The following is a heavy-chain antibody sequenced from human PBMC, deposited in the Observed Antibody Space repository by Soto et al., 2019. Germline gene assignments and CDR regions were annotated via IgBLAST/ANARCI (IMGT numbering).Heavy chain of an antibody. CDR2: ISGYNGDT. Sequence: QGLLVQSGAEVKQPGASVKVSCKASGYSFTTYGISWVRQAPGQGLEWMGWISGYNGDTNSAQKFQDGVTMTIDRSTTTAYLELRSLTSDDTAVYYCAKNGSPPYYYYGMDVWGQGTTVTVSS. D-gene: IGHD2-8*01. CDR3: AKNGSPPYYYYGMDV. V-gene: IGHV1-18*01. CDR1: GYSFTTYG. J-gene: IGHJ6*02.